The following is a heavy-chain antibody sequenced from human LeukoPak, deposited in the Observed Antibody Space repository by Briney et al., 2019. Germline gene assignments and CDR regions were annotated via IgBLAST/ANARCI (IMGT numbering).Heavy chain of an antibody. CDR1: GFTFSSYG. J-gene: IGHJ4*02. CDR2: IWYDGSNK. CDR3: ARERGYSYGAPCDY. V-gene: IGHV3-33*01. D-gene: IGHD5-18*01. Sequence: PGRSLRLSCAASGFTFSSYGMHWVRQVPGKGLEWVAVIWYDGSNKYYADSVKGRFTISRDNSKNTVYLQMNSLRAEDTAVYYCARERGYSYGAPCDYWGQGTLVTVSS.